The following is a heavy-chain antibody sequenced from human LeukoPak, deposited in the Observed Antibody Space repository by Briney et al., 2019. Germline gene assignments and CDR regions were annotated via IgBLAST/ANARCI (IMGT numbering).Heavy chain of an antibody. J-gene: IGHJ4*02. Sequence: SETLSLTCAVSGGSISSGGYSWSWIRQPPGKGLEWIGYIYHSGSTYYNPSLKSRVTISVDRSKSQFSLKLSSVTAADTAVYYCAGRSRSGWYYDYWGQGALVTVSS. V-gene: IGHV4-30-2*01. CDR2: IYHSGST. CDR1: GGSISSGGYS. D-gene: IGHD6-19*01. CDR3: AGRSRSGWYYDY.